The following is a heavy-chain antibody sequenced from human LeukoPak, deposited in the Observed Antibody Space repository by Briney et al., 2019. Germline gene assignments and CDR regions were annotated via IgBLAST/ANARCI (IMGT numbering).Heavy chain of an antibody. J-gene: IGHJ5*02. Sequence: ASVKVSCKASGYTFTGYYMHWVRQAPGQGLEWMGWINPNSGGTNYAQKFQGRVTMTRDTSISTAYMELSRLRSDDTAVYYCARDIPYYDILTGYYPWGQGTLVTVSS. CDR3: ARDIPYYDILTGYYP. V-gene: IGHV1-2*02. D-gene: IGHD3-9*01. CDR1: GYTFTGYY. CDR2: INPNSGGT.